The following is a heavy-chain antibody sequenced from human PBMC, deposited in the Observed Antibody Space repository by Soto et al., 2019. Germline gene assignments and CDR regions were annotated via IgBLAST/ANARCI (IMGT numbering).Heavy chain of an antibody. CDR2: ITTLNGRP. Sequence: QVQLVQSGAEVKEPGASVKVSCKTSGYAFTSYSITWVRQAPGQGLTLLGWITTLNGRPNSVEGRQKGFSMTTDTSATTAYLELRSLRSDDTAIYYCARGDGFGDPFDHWGQGSLVTVAS. CDR1: GYAFTSYS. CDR3: ARGDGFGDPFDH. J-gene: IGHJ4*02. V-gene: IGHV1-18*01. D-gene: IGHD4-17*01.